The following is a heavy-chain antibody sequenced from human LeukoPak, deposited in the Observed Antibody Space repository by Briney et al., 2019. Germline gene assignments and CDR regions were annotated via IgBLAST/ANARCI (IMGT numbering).Heavy chain of an antibody. Sequence: GGSLRLSCVASGFNFNDYAMHWVRHAPGKGLEWVSGISWNSGTKTYADSVKGRFTISRGYDKKSLFLQMNSLTTGDTALYYCVKAAADRYFDLWGRGTLVIVSS. J-gene: IGHJ2*01. CDR1: GFNFNDYA. CDR2: ISWNSGTK. D-gene: IGHD6-25*01. V-gene: IGHV3-9*01. CDR3: VKAAADRYFDL.